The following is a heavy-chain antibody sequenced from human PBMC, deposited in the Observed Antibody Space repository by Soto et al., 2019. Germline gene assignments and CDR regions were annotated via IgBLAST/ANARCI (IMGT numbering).Heavy chain of an antibody. J-gene: IGHJ4*02. V-gene: IGHV4-34*01. CDR3: ARGKRRGYDYIWGSYRLLPAPFDY. Sequence: SETLSLTCAVDGGYFSGYYLSWIRQHPGKGLEWIGEINHSGSTNYNPSLKSRVTISVDTSKNQFSLKLSSVTAADTAVYYCARGKRRGYDYIWGSYRLLPAPFDYWGQGTLVTVSS. CDR2: INHSGST. D-gene: IGHD3-16*02. CDR1: GGYFSGYY.